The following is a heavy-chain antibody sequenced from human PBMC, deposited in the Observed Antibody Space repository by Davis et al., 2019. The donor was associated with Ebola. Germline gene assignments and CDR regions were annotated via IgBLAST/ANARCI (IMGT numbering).Heavy chain of an antibody. D-gene: IGHD6-19*01. CDR3: ARASGQWLTYVEIDY. Sequence: MPSETLSLTCTVSGGSISSYYWSWIRQPPGKGLEWIGYIYYSGSTNYNPSLKSRVMMSIDTSKNQFSLKMSSVTAADTAIYYCARASGQWLTYVEIDYWGQGAQVTVSS. CDR2: IYYSGST. CDR1: GGSISSYY. J-gene: IGHJ4*02. V-gene: IGHV4-59*01.